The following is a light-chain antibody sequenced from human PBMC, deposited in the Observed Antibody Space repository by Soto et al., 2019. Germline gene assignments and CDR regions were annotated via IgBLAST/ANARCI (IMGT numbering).Light chain of an antibody. J-gene: IGLJ3*02. V-gene: IGLV2-23*02. CDR2: EVN. CDR3: CSFAGSSTFWV. CDR1: TSDVGGYDV. Sequence: QSVLTQPASVSGSPGQSITISCSGTTSDVGGYDVVSWYQQHPGKAPKLMIFEVNQRPSGVSDRFSGSKSGNTASLTISGLQAVDEADYYCCSFAGSSTFWVFGGGTKLTVL.